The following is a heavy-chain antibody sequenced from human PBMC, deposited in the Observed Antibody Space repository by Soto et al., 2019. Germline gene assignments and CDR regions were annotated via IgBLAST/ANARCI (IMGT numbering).Heavy chain of an antibody. CDR2: IYYDGST. V-gene: IGHV4-39*01. CDR3: TTVVIPGTRHMD. Sequence: SETLSLTCTVSGDSITSIKNYWGWIRQPPGLGLEWIANIYYDGSTFYNPSLKSRVAMSIDTSKNQFSLNLTSVTATDTAVYYCTTVVIPGTRHMD. D-gene: IGHD2-21*01. J-gene: IGHJ6*03. CDR1: GDSITSIKNY.